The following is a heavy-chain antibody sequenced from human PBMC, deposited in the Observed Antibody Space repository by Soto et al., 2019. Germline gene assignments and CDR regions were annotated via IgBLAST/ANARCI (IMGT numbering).Heavy chain of an antibody. D-gene: IGHD2-2*01. CDR3: ATDLGGGGIVVPAAISYYYYGMDV. Sequence: ASVKVSCKVSGYTLTELSMHWVRQAPGKGLEWMGGFDPEDGETIYAQKFQGRVTMTGDTSTDTAYMELSSLRSEDTAVYYCATDLGGGGIVVPAAISYYYYGMDVWGQGTTVTVSS. CDR2: FDPEDGET. V-gene: IGHV1-24*01. J-gene: IGHJ6*02. CDR1: GYTLTELS.